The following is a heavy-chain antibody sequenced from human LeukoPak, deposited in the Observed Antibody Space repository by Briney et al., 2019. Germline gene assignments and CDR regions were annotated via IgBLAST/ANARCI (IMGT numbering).Heavy chain of an antibody. CDR2: IYYSGST. D-gene: IGHD3-16*01. CDR1: GGSISSYY. CDR3: ARQGLAGGRYYFDY. J-gene: IGHJ4*02. V-gene: IGHV4-59*08. Sequence: SETLSLTCTVSGGSISSYYWSWIRQPPGKGLEWIGYIYYSGSTNYNPSLKSRVTISVDTSKNQFSLKLSSVTAADTAVYYCARQGLAGGRYYFDYWGQGTLVTVSS.